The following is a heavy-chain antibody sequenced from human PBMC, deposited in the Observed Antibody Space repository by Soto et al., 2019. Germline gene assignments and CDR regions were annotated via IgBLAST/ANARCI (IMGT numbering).Heavy chain of an antibody. D-gene: IGHD6-13*01. CDR2: IVPIYRTA. CDR1: GGTFSSYR. CDR3: VRDSGAKLSSS. V-gene: IGHV1-69*13. Sequence: WASVKVSCKASGGTFSSYRINWVRQAPGQGLEWVGGIVPIYRTADYAQEFQDRVTITADESARTTYMELRNLKSQDTAVYYCVRDSGAKLSSSWGQGTLVTVSS. J-gene: IGHJ4*02.